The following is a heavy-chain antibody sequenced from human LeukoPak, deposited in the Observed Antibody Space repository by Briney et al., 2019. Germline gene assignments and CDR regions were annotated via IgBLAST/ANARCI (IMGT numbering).Heavy chain of an antibody. Sequence: GESLKISCKGSGYSFTSYWIGWVRQMPGKGLEWMGIINPGDSDTRYSPSFQGQVTISADKSISTAYLQWSSLKASDTAMYYCARFQYDYSNHPRHYYMDVWGKGTTVTVSS. J-gene: IGHJ6*03. CDR1: GYSFTSYW. CDR2: INPGDSDT. D-gene: IGHD4-11*01. CDR3: ARFQYDYSNHPRHYYMDV. V-gene: IGHV5-51*01.